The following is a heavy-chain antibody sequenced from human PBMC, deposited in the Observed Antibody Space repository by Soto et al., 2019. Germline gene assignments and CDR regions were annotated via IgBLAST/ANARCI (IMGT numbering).Heavy chain of an antibody. J-gene: IGHJ6*02. Sequence: SETLSLTFLLNGRTFSDYYWSRIRQPPGKGLEWMGEIKHSGSTNYNPSLKSRVTISEDTSKNQFSLKLSSVTAADMAVYYCARGQVGSYVYYYYYGMDVWGQGTTVS. CDR3: ARGQVGSYVYYYYYGMDV. CDR1: GRTFSDYY. D-gene: IGHD1-26*01. CDR2: IKHSGST. V-gene: IGHV4-34*01.